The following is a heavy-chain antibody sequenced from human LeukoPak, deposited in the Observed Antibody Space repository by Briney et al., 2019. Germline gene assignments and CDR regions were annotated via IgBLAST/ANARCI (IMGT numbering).Heavy chain of an antibody. D-gene: IGHD3-10*01. J-gene: IGHJ5*02. Sequence: QPGGSLRPSCAASGFTLSNYWMSWVRQAPGRGLEWVGNIKQDGSEIYYVDSVKGRFTISRDNAKNSLFLQMNSLRAEDTAVYYCARSYTSPNWFDPWGQGTLVTVSS. CDR3: ARSYTSPNWFDP. CDR1: GFTLSNYW. V-gene: IGHV3-7*05. CDR2: IKQDGSEI.